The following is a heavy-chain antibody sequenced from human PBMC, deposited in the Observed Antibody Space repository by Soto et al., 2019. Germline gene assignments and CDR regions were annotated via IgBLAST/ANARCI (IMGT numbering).Heavy chain of an antibody. CDR2: ISGASKTI. CDR3: ARDGRQGYDMDV. V-gene: IGHV3-48*02. J-gene: IGHJ6*02. Sequence: EVLLVESGGGLVQPGGSLRLSCAVSGFTFSSHSMNWVRQAPGKGLEWVSYISGASKTIYYADSLKGRFTISRDNAKNSLYLQMNSLRDEDTAVYYCARDGRQGYDMDVWGQGTTVTVSS. CDR1: GFTFSSHS.